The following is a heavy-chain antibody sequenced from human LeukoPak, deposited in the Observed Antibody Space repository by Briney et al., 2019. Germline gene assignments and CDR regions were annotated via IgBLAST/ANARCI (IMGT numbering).Heavy chain of an antibody. D-gene: IGHD1-14*01. CDR2: IYYSGST. J-gene: IGHJ5*02. V-gene: IGHV4-61*01. Sequence: SETLSLTCTVSGGSVSSGSYYWSWIRQPPGKGQEWIGYIYYSGSTNYNPSLKSRVTISVDTSKNQFSLKLSSVTAADTAVYYCARKEARNRMWFDPWGQGTLVTVSS. CDR1: GGSVSSGSYY. CDR3: ARKEARNRMWFDP.